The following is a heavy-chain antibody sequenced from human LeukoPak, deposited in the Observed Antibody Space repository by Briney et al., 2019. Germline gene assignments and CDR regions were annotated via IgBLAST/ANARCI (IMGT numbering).Heavy chain of an antibody. J-gene: IGHJ4*02. V-gene: IGHV1-18*01. D-gene: IGHD7-27*01. CDR3: ATSPNWRFDY. CDR2: INPDNGNT. CDR1: GYTFNTYA. Sequence: ASVKVSCKASGYTFNTYAISWVRPAPGQGLEWMGWINPDNGNTNYAQNLQDRVTMTTDTSTSTAYMELRSLRSDDTAVYSCATSPNWRFDYWGQGTLVTVSS.